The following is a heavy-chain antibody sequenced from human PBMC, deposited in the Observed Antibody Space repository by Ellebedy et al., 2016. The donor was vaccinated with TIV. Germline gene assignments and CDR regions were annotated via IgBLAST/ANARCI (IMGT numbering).Heavy chain of an antibody. CDR2: TYSRSKWYH. V-gene: IGHV6-1*01. D-gene: IGHD6-19*01. CDR1: GDSVSSNSAT. CDR3: ARGVWQWLVPLYYFDS. Sequence: SETLSLTCAISGDSVSSNSATWNWIRQSPSRGLEWLGRTYSRSKWYHEYVVSVKSRITITPDTSMNQFSLQLNSFTPEDTAVYYCARGVWQWLVPLYYFDSWGQGTLVTVSS. J-gene: IGHJ4*02.